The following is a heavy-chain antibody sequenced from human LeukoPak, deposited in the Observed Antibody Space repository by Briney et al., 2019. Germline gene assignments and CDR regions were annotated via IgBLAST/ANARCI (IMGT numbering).Heavy chain of an antibody. D-gene: IGHD3-22*01. Sequence: GGSLRLSCAASGFTFSSYSMNWVRQAPGKGLEWVSYISSSSSTIYYADSVQGRFTISRDNARNSLYLQMNSLRAEDTAVYYCAKDRLTLYYDSSGDAFDIWGQGTMVTVSS. J-gene: IGHJ3*02. CDR1: GFTFSSYS. V-gene: IGHV3-48*04. CDR3: AKDRLTLYYDSSGDAFDI. CDR2: ISSSSSTI.